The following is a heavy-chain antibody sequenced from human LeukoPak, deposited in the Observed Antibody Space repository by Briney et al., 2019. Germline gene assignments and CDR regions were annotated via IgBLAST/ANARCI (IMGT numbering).Heavy chain of an antibody. CDR2: IYYSGST. CDR1: GGSISSSSYY. V-gene: IGHV4-39*01. D-gene: IGHD6-13*01. J-gene: IGHJ4*02. CDR3: ASLYSSSWPPAWGY. Sequence: PSETLSLTCTVSGGSISSSSYYWGWIRQPPGKGLEWIGSIYYSGSTYYNPSLKSRVTISVDTSKNQFSLKLSSVTAADTAVYYCASLYSSSWPPAWGYWGQGTLVTVSS.